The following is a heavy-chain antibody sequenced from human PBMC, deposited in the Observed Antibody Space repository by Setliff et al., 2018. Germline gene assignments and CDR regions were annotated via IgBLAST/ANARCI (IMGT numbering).Heavy chain of an antibody. Sequence: SVKVSCKASGDTFSTYSLSWVRQAPGQGLEWMGGIIPLLETAKYAQKFQGRVTITADKSTSTGYMELSSLKFEDTAVYYCARDTRDKYDTSGYYLSFDSWGQGALVTVS. J-gene: IGHJ4*02. CDR2: IIPLLETA. V-gene: IGHV1-69*06. D-gene: IGHD3-22*01. CDR3: ARDTRDKYDTSGYYLSFDS. CDR1: GDTFSTYS.